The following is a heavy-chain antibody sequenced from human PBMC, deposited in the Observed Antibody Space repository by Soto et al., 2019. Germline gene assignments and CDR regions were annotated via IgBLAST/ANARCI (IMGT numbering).Heavy chain of an antibody. Sequence: PGGSLRLSCAASGFTFSSYAMSWVRQAPGKGLEWVSAISGNGGSKYYADSVKGRFTISRDNSKNTLYLQMNSLRAEDTAVYYCARDGAYSYGQRYYYYYGMDVWGQGTTVTVSS. J-gene: IGHJ6*02. CDR2: ISGNGGSK. CDR1: GFTFSSYA. V-gene: IGHV3-23*01. CDR3: ARDGAYSYGQRYYYYYGMDV. D-gene: IGHD5-18*01.